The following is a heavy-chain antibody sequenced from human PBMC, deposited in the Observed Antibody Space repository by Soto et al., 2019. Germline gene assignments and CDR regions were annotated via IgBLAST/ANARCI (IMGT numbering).Heavy chain of an antibody. CDR2: IYYSGDS. CDR3: ARLQCESPSCVPLDP. V-gene: IGHV4-39*01. J-gene: IGHJ5*02. D-gene: IGHD2-2*01. Sequence: QLQLQESGPGLVKPSENLSFTCTVSGGSLNDDTYYWGWIRKPPGKGLEWIGSIYYSGDSSYNPSLKSRVPMSVDTSQKQFFLRLRAVTAAYSAVYYCARLQCESPSCVPLDPWRQGTLVIVSS. CDR1: GGSLNDDTYY.